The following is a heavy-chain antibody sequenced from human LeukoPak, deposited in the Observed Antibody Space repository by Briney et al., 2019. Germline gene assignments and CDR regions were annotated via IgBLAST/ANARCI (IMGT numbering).Heavy chain of an antibody. CDR3: ARPGPYDFWSGYYIPLDY. D-gene: IGHD3-3*01. Sequence: ASVKVSCKASGGTFSSYAISWVRQAPGQGLEWMGGIIPIFGTANYAQKFQGRVTITADESTSTAYMELSSLRSEDTAVYYCARPGPYDFWSGYYIPLDYWGQGTLVTVCS. CDR2: IIPIFGTA. J-gene: IGHJ4*02. CDR1: GGTFSSYA. V-gene: IGHV1-69*13.